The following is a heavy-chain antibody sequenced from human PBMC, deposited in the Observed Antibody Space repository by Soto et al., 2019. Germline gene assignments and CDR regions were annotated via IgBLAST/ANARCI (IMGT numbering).Heavy chain of an antibody. V-gene: IGHV4-39*01. J-gene: IGHJ4*02. CDR3: AIHALTTSIDQLQPVDY. CDR2: IYYSGST. CDR1: GDSISSRGCY. D-gene: IGHD2-2*01. Sequence: QLQLQESGPGLVKPSETLSLTCSVSGDSISSRGCYWGWIRQPPGKGLEWIGSIYYSGSTSYNPSLKTRVTISEDTSKNQLSLKLSSVTAADSAVYYCAIHALTTSIDQLQPVDYWGQGTLVTVSS.